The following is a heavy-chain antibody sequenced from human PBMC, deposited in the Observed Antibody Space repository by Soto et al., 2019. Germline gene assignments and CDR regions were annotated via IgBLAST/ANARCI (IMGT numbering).Heavy chain of an antibody. CDR1: RGSISTYY. CDR3: ARHATRSYDY. Sequence: SETPVLTCTVSRGSISTYYWSWIRQPPGKGLECIGYIYYNGNTNYNPSLKSRVTISVDTSKNQFTLNLNSVTAADTAVYYCARHATRSYDYWGQGTLVTVSS. CDR2: IYYNGNT. J-gene: IGHJ4*02. V-gene: IGHV4-59*08.